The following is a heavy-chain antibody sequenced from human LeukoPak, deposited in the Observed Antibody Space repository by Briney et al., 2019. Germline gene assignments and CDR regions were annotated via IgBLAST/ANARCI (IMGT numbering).Heavy chain of an antibody. Sequence: GASVKVSCKASGYTFTGYYMHWVRQAPGQGLEWMGWINPNSGGTNYAQKFQGRVTMTRDTSISTAYMELSRLRSDDTAVYYCARDPFGYSSGWYGVLATRARRIVDYWGQGTLVTVSS. CDR1: GYTFTGYY. D-gene: IGHD6-19*01. CDR2: INPNSGGT. CDR3: ARDPFGYSSGWYGVLATRARRIVDY. J-gene: IGHJ4*02. V-gene: IGHV1-2*02.